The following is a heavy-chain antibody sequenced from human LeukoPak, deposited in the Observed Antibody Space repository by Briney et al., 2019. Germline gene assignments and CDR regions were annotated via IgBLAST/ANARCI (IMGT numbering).Heavy chain of an antibody. Sequence: PGGFLRLSCAASGFTFSSYGMHWVRQAPGKGLEWVAVIWYDGSNKYYADSVKGRFTISRDNSKNTLYLQMNSLRAEDTAVYYCARAHGYCSGGSCSEAFDIWGQGTMVTVSS. CDR1: GFTFSSYG. D-gene: IGHD2-15*01. CDR2: IWYDGSNK. J-gene: IGHJ3*02. CDR3: ARAHGYCSGGSCSEAFDI. V-gene: IGHV3-33*01.